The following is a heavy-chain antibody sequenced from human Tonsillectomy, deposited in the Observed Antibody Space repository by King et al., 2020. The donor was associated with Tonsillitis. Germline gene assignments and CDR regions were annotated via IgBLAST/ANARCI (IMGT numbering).Heavy chain of an antibody. J-gene: IGHJ6*03. CDR1: GFTFSTYG. Sequence: VQLVESGGGVVQPGRSLRLSCAASGFTFSTYGMHWVRQAPGKGLEWVAVIWFHGGNKYYADSVKGRFTISRDNSKNTLYLHMNSLRAEDTAVYYCARDEVGNAYMDVWGKGTTVTVS. CDR3: ARDEVGNAYMDV. CDR2: IWFHGGNK. V-gene: IGHV3-33*08. D-gene: IGHD1-26*01.